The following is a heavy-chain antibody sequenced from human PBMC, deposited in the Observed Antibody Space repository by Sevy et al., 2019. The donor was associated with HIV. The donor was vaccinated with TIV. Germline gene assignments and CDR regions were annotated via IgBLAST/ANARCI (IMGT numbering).Heavy chain of an antibody. V-gene: IGHV3-15*07. CDR3: TTIPRITMIVSSDY. Sequence: GGSLRLSCAASGFTFSNAWMNWVRQAPGKGLEWVGRIKSKTDGGTTDYAAPGKGRFTIARDDSKNTLYLQINSLKAKDTALYYCTTIPRITMIVSSDYWGQGTLVTVSS. D-gene: IGHD3-22*01. CDR2: IKSKTDGGTT. J-gene: IGHJ4*02. CDR1: GFTFSNAW.